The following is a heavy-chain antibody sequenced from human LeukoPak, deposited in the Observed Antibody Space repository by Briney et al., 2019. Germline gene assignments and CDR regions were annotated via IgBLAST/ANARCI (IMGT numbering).Heavy chain of an antibody. CDR2: ISYDGSNK. D-gene: IGHD3-10*01. CDR1: GFTFSSYA. CDR3: AKSYYGSGSYYKPPFDY. J-gene: IGHJ4*02. V-gene: IGHV3-30*04. Sequence: GGSLRLSCAASGFTFSSYAMHWVRQAPGKGLEWVAVISYDGSNKYYADSVKGRFTISRDNSKNTLYLQMNSLRAEDTAVYYCAKSYYGSGSYYKPPFDYWGQGTLVTVSS.